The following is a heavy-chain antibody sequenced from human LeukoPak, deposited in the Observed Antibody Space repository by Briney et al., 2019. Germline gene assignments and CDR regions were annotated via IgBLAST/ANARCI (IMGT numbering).Heavy chain of an antibody. Sequence: GGSLRLSCAASGFTFRNYWMSWIRQAPGRGLEWVANIKLDGTQKNYIQSVRGRFTISRDNARNFLYLQLSSLRAEDTAVYYCARDLNVDTAMVSPWGQGTMVTVSS. V-gene: IGHV3-7*01. CDR2: IKLDGTQK. CDR3: ARDLNVDTAMVSP. D-gene: IGHD5-18*01. CDR1: GFTFRNYW. J-gene: IGHJ3*01.